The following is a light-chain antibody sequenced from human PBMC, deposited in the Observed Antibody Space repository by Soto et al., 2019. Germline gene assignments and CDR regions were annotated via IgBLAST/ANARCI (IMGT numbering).Light chain of an antibody. CDR3: SSYTSSSTLDV. CDR2: DVS. J-gene: IGLJ1*01. Sequence: QSVLTQPASVSGSPGQSITISCTGTRSDVGGYNYVSWYQQHPGKAPKLMIYDVSNRPSGVSNRFSGSKSGNTASLTISGLQAEDEADYYCSSYTSSSTLDVFGTGTKLTVL. V-gene: IGLV2-14*01. CDR1: RSDVGGYNY.